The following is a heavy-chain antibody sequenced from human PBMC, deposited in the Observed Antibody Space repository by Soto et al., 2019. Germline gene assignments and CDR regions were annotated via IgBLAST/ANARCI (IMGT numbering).Heavy chain of an antibody. CDR2: ISSSSSYI. D-gene: IGHD5-12*01. CDR3: ARASGYSGYVGAFDI. CDR1: GFTFSSYS. J-gene: IGHJ3*02. V-gene: IGHV3-21*01. Sequence: LRLSCAASGFTFSSYSMNWVRQAPGKGLEWVSSISSSSSYIYYADSVKGRFTISRDNAKNSLYLQMNSLRAEDTAVYYCARASGYSGYVGAFDIWGQGTMVTVSS.